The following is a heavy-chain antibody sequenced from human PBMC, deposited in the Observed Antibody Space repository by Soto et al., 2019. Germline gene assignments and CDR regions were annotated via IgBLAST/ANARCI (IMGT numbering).Heavy chain of an antibody. Sequence: NPSETLSLTCTVSGGSISSYYWSWIRQPPGKGLEWIGYIYYSGSTNYNPSLKSRVTISVDTSKNQFSLKLSSVTAADTAVYYCARGSYDFWSGLTRDYGMDVRGQGTTVTVSS. D-gene: IGHD3-3*01. CDR1: GGSISSYY. J-gene: IGHJ6*02. V-gene: IGHV4-59*01. CDR2: IYYSGST. CDR3: ARGSYDFWSGLTRDYGMDV.